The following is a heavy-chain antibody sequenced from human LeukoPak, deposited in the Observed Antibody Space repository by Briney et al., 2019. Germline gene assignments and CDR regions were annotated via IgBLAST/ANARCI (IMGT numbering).Heavy chain of an antibody. CDR3: ARDHAAVTVLIDY. V-gene: IGHV3-30*02. CDR1: GFTFGGYG. Sequence: GGYLSLYCAGSGFTFGGYGMQGFRQTPGKGLEGVAVIAYDGRSAFYADYVKGRFTISRDNSKNTLYLQMSSLRAEDTVVYYCARDHAAVTVLIDYWGQGTQVTVSS. J-gene: IGHJ4*02. CDR2: IAYDGRSA. D-gene: IGHD4-23*01.